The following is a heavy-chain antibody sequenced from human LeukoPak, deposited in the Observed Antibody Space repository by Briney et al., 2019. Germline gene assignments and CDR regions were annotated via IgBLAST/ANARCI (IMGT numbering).Heavy chain of an antibody. CDR1: GFTFSMYA. Sequence: GGSLRLSCAASGFTFSMYAMHWVRQAPGKGLEYVSAISSDGSSTYYANSVKGRFTISRDTSKNTLYLQMGSLRADDMAVYYCARGCSSTSCYPYWYFDLWGRGTLVTVSS. CDR3: ARGCSSTSCYPYWYFDL. CDR2: ISSDGSST. V-gene: IGHV3-64*01. J-gene: IGHJ2*01. D-gene: IGHD2-2*01.